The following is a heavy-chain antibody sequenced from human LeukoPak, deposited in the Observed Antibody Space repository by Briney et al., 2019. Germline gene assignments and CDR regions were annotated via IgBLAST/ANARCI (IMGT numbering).Heavy chain of an antibody. CDR2: ISYDGSNK. J-gene: IGHJ6*02. CDR3: AKDLALGIYYYYYGMDV. CDR1: GFTFSSYG. Sequence: GGSLRLSCAASGFTFSSYGMHWVRQAPGKGLEGVAVISYDGSNKYYADSVKGRFTISRDNSKNTLYLQMNSLRAEDTAVYYCAKDLALGIYYYYYGMDVWGQGTTVTVSS. V-gene: IGHV3-30*18. D-gene: IGHD1-26*01.